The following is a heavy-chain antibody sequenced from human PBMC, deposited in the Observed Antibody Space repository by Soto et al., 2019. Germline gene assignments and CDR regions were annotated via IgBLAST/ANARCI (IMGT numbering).Heavy chain of an antibody. Sequence: ASVKVSCKASGYTFTGYYMHWARQAPGQGLEWMGWINPNSGGTNYAQKFQGWVTMTRDTSISTAYMELSRLRSDDTAVYYCARDPEYSSSSGYYYYGMDVWGQGTTVTVSS. J-gene: IGHJ6*02. CDR3: ARDPEYSSSSGYYYYGMDV. CDR1: GYTFTGYY. D-gene: IGHD6-6*01. V-gene: IGHV1-2*04. CDR2: INPNSGGT.